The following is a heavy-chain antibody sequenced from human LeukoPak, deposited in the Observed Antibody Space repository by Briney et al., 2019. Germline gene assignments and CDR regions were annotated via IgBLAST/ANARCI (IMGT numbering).Heavy chain of an antibody. D-gene: IGHD2-15*01. Sequence: PGRSLRLSCAASGFTFSSYAMHWVRQAPGKGLEWVAVISYDGSNKYYADSVKGRFTISRDNSKNTLYLQMNSLRAEDRAVYYCARVDCSGGSCYLRPFDYWGQGSLVTVSS. CDR1: GFTFSSYA. J-gene: IGHJ4*02. CDR3: ARVDCSGGSCYLRPFDY. CDR2: ISYDGSNK. V-gene: IGHV3-30-3*01.